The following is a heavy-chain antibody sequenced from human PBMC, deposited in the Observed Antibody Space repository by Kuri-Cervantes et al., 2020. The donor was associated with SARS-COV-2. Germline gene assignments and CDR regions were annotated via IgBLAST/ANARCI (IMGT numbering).Heavy chain of an antibody. D-gene: IGHD4-17*01. Sequence: GGSLRLSCAASGFTFDDYAMHWVRQAPGKGLEWVSGINWNGGSTGYADSVKGRFTISRDNAKNSLYLQMNSLRAEDTAVYYCARSPGDGDYDPFDYWGQGTLVTVSS. J-gene: IGHJ4*02. CDR3: ARSPGDGDYDPFDY. CDR1: GFTFDDYA. V-gene: IGHV3-20*04. CDR2: INWNGGST.